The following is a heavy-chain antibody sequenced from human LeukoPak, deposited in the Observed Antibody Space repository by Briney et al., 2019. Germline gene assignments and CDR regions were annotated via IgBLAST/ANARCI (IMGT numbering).Heavy chain of an antibody. J-gene: IGHJ4*02. CDR3: ARGPTAGVDY. D-gene: IGHD2-21*02. Sequence: PSETLSLTCALYVGSFSGYYWSWIRQPPGKGLEWIGEINHSGSTNYNPSLKSRVTISVDTSKNQFSLKLSSVTAADTAVYYCARGPTAGVDYWGQGTLVTVSS. V-gene: IGHV4-34*01. CDR1: VGSFSGYY. CDR2: INHSGST.